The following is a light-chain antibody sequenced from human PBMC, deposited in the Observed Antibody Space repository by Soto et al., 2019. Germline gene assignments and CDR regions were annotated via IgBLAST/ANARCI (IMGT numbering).Light chain of an antibody. Sequence: DIQMTQSPYTLSASVGDRVIITCRASQSIGDWLAWYQQKPGKAPKVLIYDVSMLESGVPSRFSGTGSGTEFTLTINSLQPDDFATYYCQQHNNSPWTFGQGTRVEIK. V-gene: IGKV1-5*01. CDR1: QSIGDW. CDR2: DVS. J-gene: IGKJ1*01. CDR3: QQHNNSPWT.